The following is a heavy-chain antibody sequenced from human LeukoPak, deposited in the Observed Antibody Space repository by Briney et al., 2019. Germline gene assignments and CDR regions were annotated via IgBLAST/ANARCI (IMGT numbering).Heavy chain of an antibody. V-gene: IGHV3-48*04. CDR3: AREQYYSDSNHYFIPGGFDY. CDR2: ISSRSKTI. J-gene: IGHJ4*02. D-gene: IGHD3-22*01. CDR1: GFTFSQYS. Sequence: GGSLRLSCAASGFTFSQYSLNWVPQAPGKGLEWVSYISSRSKTIYYADSVKGRFAIFRDNAKNSLYLQMNSLRAEHTAIYYCAREQYYSDSNHYFIPGGFDYWGQGTLVTVSS.